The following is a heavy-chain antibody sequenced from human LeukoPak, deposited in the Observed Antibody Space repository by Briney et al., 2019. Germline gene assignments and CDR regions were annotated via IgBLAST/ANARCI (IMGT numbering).Heavy chain of an antibody. D-gene: IGHD6-6*01. CDR3: ARITISSSSGDY. J-gene: IGHJ4*02. CDR2: INPSGGST. V-gene: IGHV1-46*01. Sequence: ASVKVSCKASGYSFITHFIHWVRQAPGQGLEWMGIINPSGGSTSYAQKFQGRVTMTRDTSTSTVYMELSSLRSEDTAVYYCARITISSSSGDYWGQGTLVTVSS. CDR1: GYSFITHF.